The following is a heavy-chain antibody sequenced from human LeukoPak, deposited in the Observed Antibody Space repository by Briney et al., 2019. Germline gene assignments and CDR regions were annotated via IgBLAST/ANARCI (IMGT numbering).Heavy chain of an antibody. D-gene: IGHD2-2*02. Sequence: GASVKVSCKASGYTFTSYAMHWVRQAPGQRLEWMGWINAGNGNTKYSQKFQGRVTITRDTSASTAYMELSNLRSEDTAVYYCARSELYYTAEYFQHWGQGTLVTVSS. CDR2: INAGNGNT. CDR1: GYTFTSYA. J-gene: IGHJ1*01. CDR3: ARSELYYTAEYFQH. V-gene: IGHV1-3*01.